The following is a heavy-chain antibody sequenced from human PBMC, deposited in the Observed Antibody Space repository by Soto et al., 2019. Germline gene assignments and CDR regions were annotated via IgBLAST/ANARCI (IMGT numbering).Heavy chain of an antibody. V-gene: IGHV4-34*01. Sequence: ASETLSLTCAVYGGSFSGYYWSWIRQPPGKGLEWIGEINHSGSTNYNPSLKSRVTISVDTPKNQFSLKLSSVTAADTAVYYCARGRGAARGYYYYMDVWGKGTTVTVSS. CDR1: GGSFSGYY. CDR3: ARGRGAARGYYYYMDV. CDR2: INHSGST. J-gene: IGHJ6*03. D-gene: IGHD6-6*01.